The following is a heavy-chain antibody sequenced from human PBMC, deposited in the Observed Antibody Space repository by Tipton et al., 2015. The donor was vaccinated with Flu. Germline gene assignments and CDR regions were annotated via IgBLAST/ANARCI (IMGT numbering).Heavy chain of an antibody. CDR3: ARDLVQDYRDQYFGMDV. CDR2: IYYRGTT. Sequence: TLSLTCTVSGGSVSPYYWNWVRQSPGKGLEWIGYIYYRGTTGYNPSLKSRVTISVDTSKNQVSLKLTSVTAADTAVYYCARDLVQDYRDQYFGMDVWGQGT. CDR1: GGSVSPYY. V-gene: IGHV4-59*02. D-gene: IGHD4-11*01. J-gene: IGHJ6*02.